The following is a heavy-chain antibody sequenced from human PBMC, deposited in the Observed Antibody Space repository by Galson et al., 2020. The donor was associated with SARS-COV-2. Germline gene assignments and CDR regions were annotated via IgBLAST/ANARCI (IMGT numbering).Heavy chain of an antibody. CDR1: GFTFSSYD. CDR2: IGTAGDT. CDR3: ARGAQVTQYYYYYYYMYV. D-gene: IGHD2-21*02. V-gene: IGHV3-13*01. J-gene: IGHJ6*03. Sequence: GGSLRLSCAASGFTFSSYDMHWVRQATGKDLEWVSAIGTAGDTYYPGSVKGRFTISRENAKNSLYLQMNSLRAGDTAVYYCARGAQVTQYYYYYYYMYVWGKGTTVTVSS.